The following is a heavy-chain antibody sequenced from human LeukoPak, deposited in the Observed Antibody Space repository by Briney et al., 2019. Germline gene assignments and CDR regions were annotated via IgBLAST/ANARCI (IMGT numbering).Heavy chain of an antibody. J-gene: IGHJ6*03. Sequence: SETLSLTCAVYGGSFSSYYWSWIRQPPGKGLEWIGYIYYSGSTNYNPSLKSRVTISVDTSKNQFSLKLSSVTAADTAVYYCARGSYDFWSGYYMAGYYYYMDVWGKGTTVTVSS. CDR1: GGSFSSYY. D-gene: IGHD3-3*01. CDR3: ARGSYDFWSGYYMAGYYYYMDV. CDR2: IYYSGST. V-gene: IGHV4-59*01.